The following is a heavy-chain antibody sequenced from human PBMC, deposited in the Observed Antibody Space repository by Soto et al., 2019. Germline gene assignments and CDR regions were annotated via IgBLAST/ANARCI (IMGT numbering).Heavy chain of an antibody. CDR3: GRYCTNTKCQGGYYLDL. CDR1: GGSFANYA. D-gene: IGHD2-8*01. CDR2: IILALGRP. V-gene: IGHV1-69*01. Sequence: QLLLVQSGAEMKQPGSSVSVSCKASGGSFANYAFTWVRQAPGQGPEWLGGIILALGRPHYSQRFQDRLTIPASESSSTVYMELGSLRLDDTAVYYCGRYCTNTKCQGGYYLDLWGQGTLLTVSS. J-gene: IGHJ5*02.